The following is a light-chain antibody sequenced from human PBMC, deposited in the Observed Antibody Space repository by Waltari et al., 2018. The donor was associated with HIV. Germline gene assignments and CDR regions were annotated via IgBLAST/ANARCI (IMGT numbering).Light chain of an antibody. CDR2: DDS. CDR1: NLGSNS. Sequence: SYVLAQPPPVSVAPGKTARLTCVGNNLGSNSVHWYQQKPGQAPVVVIYDDSDRPSGIPERFSGSNSGNTATLTISRVEAGDEADYYCQVWDSSSDAYVFGTGTKVTVL. J-gene: IGLJ1*01. V-gene: IGLV3-21*04. CDR3: QVWDSSSDAYV.